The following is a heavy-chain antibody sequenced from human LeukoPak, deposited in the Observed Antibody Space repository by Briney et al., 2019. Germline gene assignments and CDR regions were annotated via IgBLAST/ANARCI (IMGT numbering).Heavy chain of an antibody. J-gene: IGHJ3*02. V-gene: IGHV1-69*04. CDR2: VIPIPKKS. CDR3: ARDRVDLHDRSGFVVVASDM. D-gene: IGHD3-22*01. CDR1: GGTFSDHS. Sequence: EASVKVSCKAPGGTFSDHSLSWVRQASGQGLEWMGRVIPIPKKSSYEPKFQGRLTITADRSTDTAYLESFSLTSEDTAVYYCARDRVDLHDRSGFVVVASDMWGQGTMVTVSS.